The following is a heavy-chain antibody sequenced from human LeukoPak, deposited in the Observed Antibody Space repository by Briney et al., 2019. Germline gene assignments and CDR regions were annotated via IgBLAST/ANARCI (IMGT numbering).Heavy chain of an antibody. CDR2: ISSSSSTI. CDR3: ANLNIAAAGTFDY. D-gene: IGHD6-13*01. J-gene: IGHJ4*02. CDR1: GFTFSSYS. V-gene: IGHV3-48*01. Sequence: GGSLRLSCAASGFTFSSYSMNWVRQAPGKGLEWVSYISSSSSTIYYADSVKGRFTISRDNAKNSLYLQMNSLRAEDTAVYYCANLNIAAAGTFDYWGQGTLVTVSS.